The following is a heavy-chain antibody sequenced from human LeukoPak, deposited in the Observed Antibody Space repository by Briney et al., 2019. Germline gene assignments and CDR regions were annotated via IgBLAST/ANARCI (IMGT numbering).Heavy chain of an antibody. Sequence: SETLSLTCAVSGGSISSGGYSWSWIRQPPGKGLEWIGYIYHSGSTNYNPSLKSRVTISVDTSKNQFSLKLSSVTAADTAVYYCARERQGYYYDSSGYYWNWFDPWGQGTLVTVSS. CDR2: IYHSGST. CDR3: ARERQGYYYDSSGYYWNWFDP. V-gene: IGHV4-30-2*01. CDR1: GGSISSGGYS. J-gene: IGHJ5*02. D-gene: IGHD3-22*01.